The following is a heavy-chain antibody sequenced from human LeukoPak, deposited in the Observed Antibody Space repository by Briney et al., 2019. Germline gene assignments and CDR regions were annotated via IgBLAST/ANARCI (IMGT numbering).Heavy chain of an antibody. J-gene: IGHJ4*02. V-gene: IGHV3-21*01. CDR2: IGSSSSYI. CDR1: GFTFSSYS. Sequence: GGSLRLSCAASGFTFSSYSMNWVRQAPGKGLEWVSSIGSSSSYIYYADSVKGRFTISRDNAKNSLYLQMNSLRAEDTAVYYCAFGGFFDYWGQGTLVTVSS. CDR3: AFGGFFDY. D-gene: IGHD3-16*01.